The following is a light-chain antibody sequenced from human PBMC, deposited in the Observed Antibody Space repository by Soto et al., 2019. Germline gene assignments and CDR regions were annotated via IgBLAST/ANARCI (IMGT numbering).Light chain of an antibody. CDR2: TAS. V-gene: IGKV1-27*01. J-gene: IGKJ5*01. CDR3: QNYNSAPIT. Sequence: DIQMTQSPSSLSAYVGDRVTITCRASQGISNYLAWYQQKPGKVPKLLIYTASTLQSGVPSRFSGSGSGTDFTLTIGSLQPEDVAIYYCQNYNSAPITFGQGTRLEIK. CDR1: QGISNY.